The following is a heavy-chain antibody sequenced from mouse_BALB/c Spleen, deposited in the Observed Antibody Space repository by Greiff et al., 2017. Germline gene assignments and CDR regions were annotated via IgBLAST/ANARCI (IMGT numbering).Heavy chain of an antibody. CDR2: INPSNGGT. CDR3: TRSHSSGPLDY. V-gene: IGHV1S81*02. D-gene: IGHD3-1*01. J-gene: IGHJ2*01. CDR1: GYTFTSYY. Sequence: QVQLQQPGAELVKPGASVKLSCKASGYTFTSYYMYWVKQRPGQGLEWIGGINPSNGGTNFNEKFKSKATLTVDKSSSTAYMQLSSLTSEDSAVYYCTRSHSSGPLDYWGQGTTLTVSS.